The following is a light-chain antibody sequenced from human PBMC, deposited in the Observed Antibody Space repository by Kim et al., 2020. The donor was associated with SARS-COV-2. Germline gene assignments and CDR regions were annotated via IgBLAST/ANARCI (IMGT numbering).Light chain of an antibody. CDR3: QAWDSSTAV. CDR1: KLGDKY. CDR2: QDS. V-gene: IGLV3-1*01. Sequence: SVSPGQTARITCSGDKLGDKYVCWYKQKPGQSPVLVIYQDSKRPSGIPERFSGSNSGNTATLTISGTQAMDEADYYCQAWDSSTAVFGEGTQLTVL. J-gene: IGLJ3*02.